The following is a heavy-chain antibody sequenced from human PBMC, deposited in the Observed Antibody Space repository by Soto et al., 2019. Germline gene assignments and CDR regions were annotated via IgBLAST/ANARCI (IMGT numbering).Heavy chain of an antibody. Sequence: SRILSCAAAEVTCSIHCMHWVRQTPGKGLEWVAVISYDGSNKYYADSVKGRFTISRDNSKNTLYLQMNSLRAEDTAVYYCAKDDESYSSRWFIYWGQGTLVTVSS. D-gene: IGHD6-13*01. CDR3: AKDDESYSSRWFIY. CDR2: ISYDGSNK. CDR1: EVTCSIHC. J-gene: IGHJ4*02. V-gene: IGHV3-30*18.